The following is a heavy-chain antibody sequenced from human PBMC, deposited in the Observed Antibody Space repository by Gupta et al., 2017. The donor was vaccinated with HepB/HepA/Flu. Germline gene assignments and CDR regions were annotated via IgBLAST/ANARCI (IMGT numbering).Heavy chain of an antibody. CDR3: ARELLRTMIVVVMGGFDY. D-gene: IGHD3-22*01. CDR2: IKQDGSEK. J-gene: IGHJ4*02. V-gene: IGHV3-7*01. Sequence: EVQLVESGGGLVQPGASLRLSCAASGLTFSSYWMSWVRQAPGKGLEWVANIKQDGSEKYYVDSVKGRFTISRDNARNSLYLQMNSLRAEETAVYYCARELLRTMIVVVMGGFDYWGQGTLVTVS. CDR1: GLTFSSYW.